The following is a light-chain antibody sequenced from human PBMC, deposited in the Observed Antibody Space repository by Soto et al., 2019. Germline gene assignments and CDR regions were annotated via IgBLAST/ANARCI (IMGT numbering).Light chain of an antibody. J-gene: IGLJ1*01. CDR3: CSHAGSSTYL. Sequence: SVLTQPRSVSGSPGQSVTISCTGTGSDVGYYNYVSWYQHHPGKAPKLMIFNVNKRPSGVPDRFSGSKSGNTASLTISGLQADDEADYYCCSHAGSSTYLFGTGTKVTVL. V-gene: IGLV2-11*01. CDR2: NVN. CDR1: GSDVGYYNY.